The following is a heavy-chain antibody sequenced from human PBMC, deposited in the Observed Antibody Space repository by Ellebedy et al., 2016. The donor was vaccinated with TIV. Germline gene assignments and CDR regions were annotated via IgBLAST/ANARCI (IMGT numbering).Heavy chain of an antibody. D-gene: IGHD6-19*01. CDR2: IYYSGST. V-gene: IGHV4-59*01. CDR1: GGSISSYF. Sequence: SETLSLTXTVSGGSISSYFWSWIRQPPGKGLEWIGYIYYSGSTNYNPSLKSRVTISLDTSKNKFSLKLTSVTAADTAVYYCARCIAVAGTGDWFDPWGQGTLATVSS. J-gene: IGHJ5*02. CDR3: ARCIAVAGTGDWFDP.